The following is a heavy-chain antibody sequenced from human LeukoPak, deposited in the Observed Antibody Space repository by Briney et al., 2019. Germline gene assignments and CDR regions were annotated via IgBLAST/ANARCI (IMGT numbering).Heavy chain of an antibody. Sequence: SETLSLTCTVSGGSISSYYWSWIRQPPGKGLEWIGYIYYSGSTNYNPSLKSRVTISVDTSKNQFSLKLSSVTAADTAVYYCARHRNNWNDEAHFDYWGQGTLVTGSS. D-gene: IGHD1-1*01. CDR2: IYYSGST. CDR3: ARHRNNWNDEAHFDY. J-gene: IGHJ4*02. V-gene: IGHV4-59*08. CDR1: GGSISSYY.